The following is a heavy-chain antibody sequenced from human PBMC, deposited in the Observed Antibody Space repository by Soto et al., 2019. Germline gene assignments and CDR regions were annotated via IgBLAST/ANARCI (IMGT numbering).Heavy chain of an antibody. CDR1: GFTFSDYY. J-gene: IGHJ3*02. Sequence: QVQLVESGGGLVKPGESLRLSCAASGFTFSDYYMIWIRQAPGKGLEWVSYSSSRSDYTNYADSVKGRFTISRDNAKNSVYLHMNSLRAEDTAVYYCARVMVRGAIIGLDAFDIWVHGTMVIVSS. CDR3: ARVMVRGAIIGLDAFDI. CDR2: SSSRSDYT. V-gene: IGHV3-11*05. D-gene: IGHD3-10*01.